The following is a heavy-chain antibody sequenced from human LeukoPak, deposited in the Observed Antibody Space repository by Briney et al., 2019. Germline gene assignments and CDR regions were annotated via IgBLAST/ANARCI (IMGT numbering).Heavy chain of an antibody. CDR2: IYTSGST. J-gene: IGHJ3*02. D-gene: IGHD3-10*01. V-gene: IGHV4-4*07. CDR1: GGSISSYY. Sequence: SETLSLTCTVSGGSISSYYWSWIRQPAGKGLEWIGRIYTSGSTNYNPSLKSRVTMSVDTSKNQFSLKLSSVTAADTAVYYCARLELLWFGESNTDDAFDIWGQGTMVTVSS. CDR3: ARLELLWFGESNTDDAFDI.